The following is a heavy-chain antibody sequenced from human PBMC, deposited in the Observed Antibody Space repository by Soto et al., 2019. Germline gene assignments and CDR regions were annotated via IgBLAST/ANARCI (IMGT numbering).Heavy chain of an antibody. CDR3: ARSAGTHYYYYYGMDV. CDR1: GFTFGTYT. J-gene: IGHJ6*02. Sequence: GGSLRLSCAASGFTFGTYTMNWVRQVPGKGLEWVSSIGTTSSYIYYTDSVKGRFTISRDNSKNTLYLQMNSLRAEDTAVYYCARSAGTHYYYYYGMDVWGQGTTVTVSS. V-gene: IGHV3-21*01. D-gene: IGHD6-13*01. CDR2: IGTTSSYI.